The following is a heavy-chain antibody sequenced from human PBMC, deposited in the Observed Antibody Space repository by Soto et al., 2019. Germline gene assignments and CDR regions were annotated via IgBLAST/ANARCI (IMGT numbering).Heavy chain of an antibody. V-gene: IGHV3-23*01. CDR3: AKTYEFWSGYYDY. D-gene: IGHD3-3*01. CDR1: GFTFSSYD. CDR2: ISGSGGST. J-gene: IGHJ4*02. Sequence: GGSLRLSCAASGFTFSSYDMSWVRQAPGKGLEWGSAISGSGGSTYYADSVKGRFTISRDNSKNTLYLQMNSLRAEGTAVYSCAKTYEFWSGYYDYWGQEALVTVSS.